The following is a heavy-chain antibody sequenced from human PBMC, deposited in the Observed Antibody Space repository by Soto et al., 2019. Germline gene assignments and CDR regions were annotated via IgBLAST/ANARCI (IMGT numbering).Heavy chain of an antibody. CDR3: ARGRITMIVVVPDYFDY. CDR2: ISSSSSYI. J-gene: IGHJ4*02. CDR1: GFTFSSYS. D-gene: IGHD3-22*01. V-gene: IGHV3-21*01. Sequence: GWALRISCAASGFTFSSYSMKWRLQPPLRGLEWVSSISSSSSYIYYADSVKGRFTISRDNAKNSLYLQMNSLRAEDTAVYYCARGRITMIVVVPDYFDYWGQGTLVTVSS.